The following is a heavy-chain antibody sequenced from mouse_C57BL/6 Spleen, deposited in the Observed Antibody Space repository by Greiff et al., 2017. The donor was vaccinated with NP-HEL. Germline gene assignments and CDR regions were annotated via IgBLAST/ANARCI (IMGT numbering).Heavy chain of an antibody. J-gene: IGHJ2*01. CDR1: GYTFTDYE. D-gene: IGHD1-1*01. CDR3: TRYYYGSNPLYFDY. Sequence: QVQLKESGAELVRPGASVTLSCKASGYTFTDYEMHWVKQTPVHGLEWIGAIDPETGGTAYNQKFKGKAILTADKSSSTAYMELRSLTSEDSAVYYCTRYYYGSNPLYFDYWGQGTTLTVSS. V-gene: IGHV1-15*01. CDR2: IDPETGGT.